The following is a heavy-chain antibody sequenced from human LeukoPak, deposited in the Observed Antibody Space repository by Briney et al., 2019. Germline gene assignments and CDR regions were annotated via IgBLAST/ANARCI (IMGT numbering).Heavy chain of an antibody. Sequence: WASVKVSCKASGYTFTGYYMHWVRQAPGQGLEWMGWINPNSGGTNYAQKFQGRVTMTRDTSISTAYMELSSLISNDTAVYYCARAVTTYYFDYWGQGTLVTVSS. D-gene: IGHD2/OR15-2a*01. CDR2: INPNSGGT. CDR3: ARAVTTYYFDY. J-gene: IGHJ4*02. CDR1: GYTFTGYY. V-gene: IGHV1-2*02.